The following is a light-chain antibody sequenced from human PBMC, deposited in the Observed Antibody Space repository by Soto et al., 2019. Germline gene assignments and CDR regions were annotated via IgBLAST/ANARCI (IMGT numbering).Light chain of an antibody. Sequence: EIVLTQSPGTLSLSPGERATLSCRASQSVRNNYLAWYKQRPGQAPRLLIYAASSRATGIPDRFGGSGSGTEFALTISRLEPEDFEVYYCQQCGSSPRTFGQGTKVDIK. CDR3: QQCGSSPRT. J-gene: IGKJ1*01. CDR1: QSVRNNY. V-gene: IGKV3-20*01. CDR2: AAS.